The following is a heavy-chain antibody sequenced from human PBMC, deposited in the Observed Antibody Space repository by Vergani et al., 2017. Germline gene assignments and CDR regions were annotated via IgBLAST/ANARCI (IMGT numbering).Heavy chain of an antibody. CDR2: VSGSSATP. Sequence: DVQLVESGGGLVQPGGSLRLSCEASGFSFPGYAMSWVRQAPGKGLEWVSSVSGSSATPYYADSVKGRFIISRDNSKNTLYLQMNSLRAEDTAVYYCAKDNLAARLGYWGQGTLVTVSS. J-gene: IGHJ4*02. CDR3: AKDNLAARLGY. V-gene: IGHV3-23*04. D-gene: IGHD6-6*01. CDR1: GFSFPGYA.